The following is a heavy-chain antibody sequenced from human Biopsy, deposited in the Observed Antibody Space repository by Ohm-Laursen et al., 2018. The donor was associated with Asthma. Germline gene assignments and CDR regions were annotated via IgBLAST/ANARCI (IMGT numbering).Heavy chain of an antibody. V-gene: IGHV3-30*18. CDR3: AKRRGYSGHDNDY. J-gene: IGHJ4*02. CDR1: GFTFGDYW. Sequence: SLRLSCTASGFTFGDYWMSWVRQVPGRGLGWVAVISYDGNHKFYEDSVKGRFTISRDNSKNTLYLQMNSLRTEDTAVYYCAKRRGYSGHDNDYWGQGTLVIVSS. CDR2: ISYDGNHK. D-gene: IGHD5-12*01.